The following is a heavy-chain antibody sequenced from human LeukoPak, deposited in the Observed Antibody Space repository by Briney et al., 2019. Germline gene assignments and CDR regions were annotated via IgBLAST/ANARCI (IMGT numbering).Heavy chain of an antibody. CDR2: IYYSGST. CDR3: ARDSRTYYYDSSGYYYYY. J-gene: IGHJ4*02. Sequence: GSLRLSCAASGFTFSSYGMSWVRQPPGKGLEWIGSIYYSGSTYYNPSLKSRVTISVDTSKNQFSLKLSSVTAADTAVYYCARDSRTYYYDSSGYYYYYWGQGTLVTVSS. V-gene: IGHV4-39*07. D-gene: IGHD3-22*01. CDR1: GFTFSSYG.